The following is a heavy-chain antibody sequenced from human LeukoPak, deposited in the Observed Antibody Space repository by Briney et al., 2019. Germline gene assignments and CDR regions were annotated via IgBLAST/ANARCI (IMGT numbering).Heavy chain of an antibody. J-gene: IGHJ3*02. D-gene: IGHD3-10*01. Sequence: ASVKVSCKASGYTFTSYGISWVRQAPGQGLEWMGWISAYNGNTNYAQKLQGRVTMTTDTSTSTAYMELRSLRSDDTAVYYCARVALLWFGELFGPWAFDIWGQGTVVTVSS. V-gene: IGHV1-18*01. CDR2: ISAYNGNT. CDR3: ARVALLWFGELFGPWAFDI. CDR1: GYTFTSYG.